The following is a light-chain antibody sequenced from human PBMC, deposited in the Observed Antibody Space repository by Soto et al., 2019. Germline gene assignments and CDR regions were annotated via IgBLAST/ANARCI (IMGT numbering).Light chain of an antibody. Sequence: QSALTQPPSASRSPGQSVSVSCTGTSSDVGSYNYVSWYQQHPGKAPKLIIYEVNQRPSGVPDRFSGSKSGNTASLTVSRLQAEDEADYYCSSYAGSNNLIFGGGTKVTVL. CDR1: SSDVGSYNY. CDR3: SSYAGSNNLI. V-gene: IGLV2-8*02. CDR2: EVN. J-gene: IGLJ2*01.